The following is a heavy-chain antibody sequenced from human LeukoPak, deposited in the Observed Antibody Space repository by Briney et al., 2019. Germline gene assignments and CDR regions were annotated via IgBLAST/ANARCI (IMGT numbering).Heavy chain of an antibody. CDR3: ARSTGYMGPYYFDY. CDR2: IYYSGST. V-gene: IGHV4-39*07. J-gene: IGHJ4*02. D-gene: IGHD6-13*01. Sequence: SETLSLTCTVSGGSISSSSYYWGWIRQPPGKGLVWIGSIYYSGSTYYNPSLKSRVTISVDTSKDQFSLKLSSVTAADTAVYYCARSTGYMGPYYFDYWGQGTLVTVSS. CDR1: GGSISSSSYY.